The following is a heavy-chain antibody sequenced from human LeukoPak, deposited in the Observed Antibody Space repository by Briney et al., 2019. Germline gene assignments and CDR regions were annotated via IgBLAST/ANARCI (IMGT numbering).Heavy chain of an antibody. V-gene: IGHV4-31*03. CDR1: GGSISSGGYY. CDR3: ARTIVVVPAPYFDY. J-gene: IGHJ4*02. CDR2: IYYSGST. Sequence: SQTLSLTCTVSGGSISSGGYYWSWIRQHPGKGLEWIGYIYYSGSTYYNPSLKSRVTISVDTSKNQLSLKLSSVTAADTAVYYCARTIVVVPAPYFDYWGQGTLVTVSS. D-gene: IGHD2-2*01.